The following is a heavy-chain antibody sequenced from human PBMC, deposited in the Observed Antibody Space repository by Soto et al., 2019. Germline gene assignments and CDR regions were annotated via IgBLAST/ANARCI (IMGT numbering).Heavy chain of an antibody. J-gene: IGHJ6*04. CDR2: IKQDGSEK. CDR3: ARERATDDTMVRGVIISVEWRV. V-gene: IGHV3-7*01. D-gene: IGHD3-10*01. CDR1: GFTFSSYW. Sequence: GGSLRLSCAASGFTFSSYWMSWVRQAPGKGLEWVANIKQDGSEKYYVDSVKGRFTISRDNAKNSLYLQMNSLRAEDTAVYYCARERATDDTMVRGVIISVEWRVWGKGTTVTVSS.